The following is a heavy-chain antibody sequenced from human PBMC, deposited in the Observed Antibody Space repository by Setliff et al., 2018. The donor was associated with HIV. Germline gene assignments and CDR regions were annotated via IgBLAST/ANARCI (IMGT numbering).Heavy chain of an antibody. Sequence: SETLSLTCTVSGGSISSIDYYWSWIRQPPGKGLEWIGYIYYSGSTYYNPSLKSRVTISVDTSKNQFSLKLSSVTAADAAVYYWARGRWGGGAGAPSYYFDSWGQGTLVTVSS. CDR1: GGSISSIDYY. CDR2: IYYSGST. D-gene: IGHD6-19*01. CDR3: ARGRWGGGAGAPSYYFDS. V-gene: IGHV4-30-4*08. J-gene: IGHJ4*02.